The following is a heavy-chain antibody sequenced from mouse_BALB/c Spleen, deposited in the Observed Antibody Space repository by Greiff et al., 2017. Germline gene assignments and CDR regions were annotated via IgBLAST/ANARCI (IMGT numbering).Heavy chain of an antibody. CDR3: ARKRGYDYDDYFDY. V-gene: IGHV3-2*02. Sequence: EVQGVESGPGLVKPSQSLSLTCTVTGYSITSDYAWNWIRQFPGNKLEWMGYISYSGSTSYNPSLKSRISITRDTSKNQFFLQLNSVTTEDTATYYCARKRGYDYDDYFDYWGQGTTLTVSS. CDR2: ISYSGST. J-gene: IGHJ2*01. D-gene: IGHD2-4*01. CDR1: GYSITSDYA.